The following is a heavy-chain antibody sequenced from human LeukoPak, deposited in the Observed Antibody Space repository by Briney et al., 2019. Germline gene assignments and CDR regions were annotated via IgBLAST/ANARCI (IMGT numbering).Heavy chain of an antibody. V-gene: IGHV3-53*01. Sequence: QAGGSLRLSCTVAGFTVSSNYMSWVRQAPGKGLEWVSVIYGGGSTYYADAVSGRFIISRDNSKNTLYLQMNSLRAEETAEYYCATNHLLGYWYFDLWGRGTLVTVSS. J-gene: IGHJ2*01. CDR2: IYGGGST. CDR1: GFTVSSNY. CDR3: ATNHLLGYWYFDL. D-gene: IGHD1-26*01.